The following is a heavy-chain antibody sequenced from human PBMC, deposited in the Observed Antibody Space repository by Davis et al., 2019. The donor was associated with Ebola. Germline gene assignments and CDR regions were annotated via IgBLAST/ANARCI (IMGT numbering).Heavy chain of an antibody. CDR2: SYYSGST. D-gene: IGHD6-19*01. V-gene: IGHV4-59*01. Sequence: SETLSLTCTVSASSISRYYCRWIRQPPGTGLEWPGHSYYSGSTNYNPPLKSRVTISLDTSKNQFSLKLSSVTAADTAVYYCARGAIAVAASFDYWGQGTLVTVSS. CDR1: ASSISRYY. CDR3: ARGAIAVAASFDY. J-gene: IGHJ4*02.